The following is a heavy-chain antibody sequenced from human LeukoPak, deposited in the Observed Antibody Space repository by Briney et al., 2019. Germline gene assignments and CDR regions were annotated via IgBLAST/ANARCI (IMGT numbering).Heavy chain of an antibody. CDR1: GFIFSTYT. D-gene: IGHD3-16*01. V-gene: IGHV3-21*01. J-gene: IGHJ4*02. Sequence: GGSLSLSCAVSGFIFSTYTMNWVRQAPGKGLEWVSSISSSSSYIYYADSVKGRFTISRDNAKNSLYLQMNSLRAEDTAVYYCARTRDRQMGEAFDYWGQGTLVTVSS. CDR3: ARTRDRQMGEAFDY. CDR2: ISSSSSYI.